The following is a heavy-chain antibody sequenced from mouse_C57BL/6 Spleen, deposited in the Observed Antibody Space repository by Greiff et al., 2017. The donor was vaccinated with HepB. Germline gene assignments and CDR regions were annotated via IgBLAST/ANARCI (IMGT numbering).Heavy chain of an antibody. V-gene: IGHV1-5*01. CDR1: GYTFTSYW. Sequence: EVHLVESGTVLARPGASVKMSCKTSGYTFTSYWMHWVKQRPGQGLEWIGAIYPGNSDTSYNQKFKGKAKLTAVTSASTAYMELSSLTNEDSAVYYCTRFGTAQATCFDYWGQGTTLTVSS. CDR2: IYPGNSDT. J-gene: IGHJ2*01. D-gene: IGHD3-2*02. CDR3: TRFGTAQATCFDY.